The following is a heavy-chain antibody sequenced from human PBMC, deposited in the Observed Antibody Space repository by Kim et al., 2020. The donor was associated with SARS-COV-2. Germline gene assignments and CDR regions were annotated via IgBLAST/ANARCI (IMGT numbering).Heavy chain of an antibody. D-gene: IGHD4-17*01. CDR3: ARPMTTVTTGSRDAFDI. Sequence: GLEWIGEINHSGSTNYNPSLKSRVTISVDTSKNQFSLKLSSVTAADTAVYYCARPMTTVTTGSRDAFDIWGQGTMVTV. CDR2: INHSGST. J-gene: IGHJ3*02. V-gene: IGHV4-34*01.